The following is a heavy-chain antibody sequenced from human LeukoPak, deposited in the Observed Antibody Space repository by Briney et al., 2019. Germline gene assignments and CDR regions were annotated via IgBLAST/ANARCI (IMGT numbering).Heavy chain of an antibody. D-gene: IGHD6-13*01. Sequence: PGGSLRLSCAASGFTFSSYGMHWVRQAPGKGLEWVAFIRADGSNKYYADSVKGRFTISRDNSKNTLYLQMNSLRAEDTAVYYCAKDHSWLIDYWGQGTLVTVSS. V-gene: IGHV3-30*02. CDR1: GFTFSSYG. CDR2: IRADGSNK. CDR3: AKDHSWLIDY. J-gene: IGHJ4*02.